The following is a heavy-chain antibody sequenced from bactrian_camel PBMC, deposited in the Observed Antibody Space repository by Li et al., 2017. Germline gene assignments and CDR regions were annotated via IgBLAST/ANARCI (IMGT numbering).Heavy chain of an antibody. CDR3: ATLSCRRGLQTMSPLHNQ. J-gene: IGHJ4*01. D-gene: IGHD1*01. Sequence: QVQLVESGGGSVKAGESLKLSCVYEYEYSSTCMGWFRQAPGKVREGVASIYAAGGSAYYIDSVKGRFTISQDHAKKTLFLQMNSLRTEDTAMYFCATLSCRRGLQTMSPLHNQWGQGTQVTVS. V-gene: IGHV3S1*01. CDR1: EYEYSSTC. CDR2: IYAAGGSA.